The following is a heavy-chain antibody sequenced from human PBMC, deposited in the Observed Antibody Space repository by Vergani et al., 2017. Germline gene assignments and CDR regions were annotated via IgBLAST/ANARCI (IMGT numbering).Heavy chain of an antibody. Sequence: EVQLVESGGGLIQPGGSLRLSCAASGFTVSSNYMSWVRQAPGKGLEWGSLIYSGGNTYYEDSVKGRFTISRDNSKNTLYLQMNSLRAEDTAVYYCARESVAPGRNYYYGMDVWGQGTTVTVSS. CDR3: ARESVAPGRNYYYGMDV. V-gene: IGHV3-53*01. CDR2: IYSGGNT. D-gene: IGHD2-2*01. J-gene: IGHJ6*02. CDR1: GFTVSSNY.